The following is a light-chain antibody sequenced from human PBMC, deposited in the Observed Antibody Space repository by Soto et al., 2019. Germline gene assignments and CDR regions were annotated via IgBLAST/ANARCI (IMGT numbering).Light chain of an antibody. V-gene: IGKV1-5*01. CDR1: QSISSW. CDR3: QQYNSYPPWT. CDR2: DAS. Sequence: DIQMTQSPSTLSASVGDRVTITCRASQSISSWLAWYQQKPGKAPKLLIYDASSLESGVPSRFSGSGSGTEFTLTISSLQPDDVATYYCQQYNSYPPWTFGQGTKVEIK. J-gene: IGKJ1*01.